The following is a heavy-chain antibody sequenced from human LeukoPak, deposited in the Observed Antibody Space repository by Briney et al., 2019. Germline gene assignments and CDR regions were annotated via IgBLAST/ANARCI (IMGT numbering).Heavy chain of an antibody. CDR2: INHSGST. D-gene: IGHD2-2*01. CDR1: GGSFSGYY. J-gene: IGHJ3*02. Sequence: SETLSLTCAVYGGSFSGYYWSWIRQPPGKGLEWIGEINHSGSTNYNPSLKSRVTISVDTSKNQFSLKLSSVTAADTAVYYCAREWPRYCSSTCCYRDAFDIWGQGTMVTVSS. V-gene: IGHV4-34*01. CDR3: AREWPRYCSSTCCYRDAFDI.